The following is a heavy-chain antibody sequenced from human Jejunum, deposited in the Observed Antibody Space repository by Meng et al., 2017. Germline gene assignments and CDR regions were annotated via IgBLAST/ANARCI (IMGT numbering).Heavy chain of an antibody. V-gene: IGHV1-69*01. D-gene: IGHD4/OR15-4a*01. CDR3: ARPNSGANTYYFNY. CDR2: IIPIFGTA. CDR1: GGTFSTYA. Sequence: QVEVGEGGAEVKTLGSSGKVCCKASGGTFSTYAITWVRQAPGDGLEWMGGIIPIFGTANYAQNFQDRVTITADESTSKAYMEFSSLKSEDTAVYYCARPNSGANTYYFNYWGQGTLVTVSS. J-gene: IGHJ4*02.